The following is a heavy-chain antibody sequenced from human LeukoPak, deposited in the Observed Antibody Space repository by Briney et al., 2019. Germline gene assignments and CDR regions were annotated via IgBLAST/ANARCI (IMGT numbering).Heavy chain of an antibody. CDR1: GYTFTSYG. D-gene: IGHD2-21*02. Sequence: GASVKVSCKASGYTFTSYGISWVRQAPGQGLEWMGWISAYNGNTNYAQKLQGRVTMTTDTSTSTAYMELRSLRSDDTAVYYCARSGPYCGGDCYQPDDYWGQGTLVTVSS. V-gene: IGHV1-18*01. CDR2: ISAYNGNT. CDR3: ARSGPYCGGDCYQPDDY. J-gene: IGHJ4*02.